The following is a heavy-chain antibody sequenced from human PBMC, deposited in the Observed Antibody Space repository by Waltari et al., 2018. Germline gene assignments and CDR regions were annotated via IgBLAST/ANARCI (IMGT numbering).Heavy chain of an antibody. J-gene: IGHJ4*02. D-gene: IGHD6-19*01. Sequence: QVQLQESGPGLVKPSETLSLTCAVSGYSISSGYYWGWIRQPPGKGLEWIGSIYHSGSTYYNPSLKSRVTISVDTSKNQFSLKLSSVTAADTAVYYCARGGPVAGTIDYWGQGTLVTVSS. CDR1: GYSISSGYY. V-gene: IGHV4-38-2*01. CDR3: ARGGPVAGTIDY. CDR2: IYHSGST.